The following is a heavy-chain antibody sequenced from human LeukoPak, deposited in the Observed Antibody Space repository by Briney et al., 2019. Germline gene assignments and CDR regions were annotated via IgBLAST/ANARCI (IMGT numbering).Heavy chain of an antibody. V-gene: IGHV3-74*01. D-gene: IGHD3-3*01. CDR1: GFSFSSHW. CDR3: ARGGARTYDFWREYYGMDV. CDR2: ISDDGSYT. J-gene: IGHJ6*02. Sequence: HAGGSLRLSCAASGFSFSSHWVHWVRQAPGKGLVWVSRISDDGSYTSNVDSVKGRFTISRDSAKNSLYLQMNSLRAEDTAVYYCARGGARTYDFWREYYGMDVWGQGTTVTVSS.